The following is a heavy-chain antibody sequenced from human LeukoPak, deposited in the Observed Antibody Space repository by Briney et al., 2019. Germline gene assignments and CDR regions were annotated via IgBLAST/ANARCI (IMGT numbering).Heavy chain of an antibody. V-gene: IGHV1-18*01. CDR3: ARGKDPYYYGMDV. J-gene: IGHJ6*02. CDR1: GYTFISYG. Sequence: ASVRVSCKASGYTFISYGLSWVRQAPGQGREWMGWISAYNGNTNYAQKLQGRVTMIIDTSTTTAYMELGSLRSDDTAVYYCARGKDPYYYGMDVWGQGTTVTVSS. CDR2: ISAYNGNT.